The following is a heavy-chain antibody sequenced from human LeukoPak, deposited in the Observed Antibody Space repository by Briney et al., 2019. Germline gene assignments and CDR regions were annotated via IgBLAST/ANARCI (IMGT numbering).Heavy chain of an antibody. J-gene: IGHJ4*02. V-gene: IGHV4-31*03. CDR1: GGSISSGGYY. CDR3: ARVILPYYYGSGGYFDY. CDR2: IYYSGST. D-gene: IGHD3-10*01. Sequence: PSETLSLTCTVSGGSISSGGYYWSWIRQHPGKGLEWIGYIYYSGSTYYNPSLKSRVTVSVDTSKNQFSLRLSSVTAADTAVYYCARVILPYYYGSGGYFDYWGQGTLVTVSS.